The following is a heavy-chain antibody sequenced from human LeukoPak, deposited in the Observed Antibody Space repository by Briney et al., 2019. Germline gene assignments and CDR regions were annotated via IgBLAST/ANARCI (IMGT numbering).Heavy chain of an antibody. J-gene: IGHJ4*02. V-gene: IGHV3-21*01. Sequence: PGGSLRLSCAASGFTFSTYSMNWVRQAPGKGLEWVSSISSSHNYIYYADSVKGRFTISRDNAKNSLYLEMNSLRAEDTAVYYCAKVHRTYYYGSGTFREKGSFDYWGQGTLVTVSS. CDR3: AKVHRTYYYGSGTFREKGSFDY. CDR2: ISSSHNYI. CDR1: GFTFSTYS. D-gene: IGHD3-10*01.